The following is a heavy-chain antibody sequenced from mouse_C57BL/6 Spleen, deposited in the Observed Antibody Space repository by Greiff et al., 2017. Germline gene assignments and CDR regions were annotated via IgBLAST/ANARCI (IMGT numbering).Heavy chain of an antibody. J-gene: IGHJ4*01. D-gene: IGHD1-1*01. CDR2: ISSGSSTI. V-gene: IGHV5-17*01. CDR1: GFTFSDYG. Sequence: DVKLQESGGGLVKPGGSLKLSCAASGFTFSDYGMHWVRQAPEKGLEWVAYISSGSSTIYYADTVKGRFTISRDNAKNTLFLQMTSLRSEDTAMYYCARDDSSYAMDYWGQGTSVTVSS. CDR3: ARDDSSYAMDY.